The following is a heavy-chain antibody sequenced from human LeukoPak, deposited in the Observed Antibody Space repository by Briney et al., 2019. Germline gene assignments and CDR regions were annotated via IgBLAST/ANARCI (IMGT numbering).Heavy chain of an antibody. CDR3: ARVVSSSVWVNWFDP. Sequence: ASVKVSCKASGYTFTSYAMHWVRQAPGQRLEWMGWINAGNGNTKYSQKFQGRVTITRDTSASTAYMELSSLRSEDTAVYYCARVVSSSVWVNWFDPWGRGTLVTVSS. CDR1: GYTFTSYA. D-gene: IGHD6-6*01. V-gene: IGHV1-3*01. CDR2: INAGNGNT. J-gene: IGHJ5*02.